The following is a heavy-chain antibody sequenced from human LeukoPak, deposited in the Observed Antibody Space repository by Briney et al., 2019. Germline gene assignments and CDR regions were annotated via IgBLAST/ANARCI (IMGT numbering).Heavy chain of an antibody. V-gene: IGHV3-48*01. J-gene: IGHJ4*02. Sequence: GGSLRLSCAASGFTFSSYSMNWVRQAPGKGLEWVSYISSSSSTIYYADSVKGRFTISRDNAKNSLYLQMNSLRAEDTAVYYCARSTGIADYHFDYWGQGTLVTVSS. CDR1: GFTFSSYS. D-gene: IGHD6-13*01. CDR3: ARSTGIADYHFDY. CDR2: ISSSSSTI.